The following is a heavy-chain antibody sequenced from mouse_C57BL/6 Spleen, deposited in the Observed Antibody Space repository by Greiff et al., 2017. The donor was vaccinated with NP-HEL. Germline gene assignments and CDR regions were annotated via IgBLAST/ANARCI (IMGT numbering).Heavy chain of an antibody. V-gene: IGHV1-15*01. CDR3: TRGGVVAPHSYFEV. CDR2: IDPETGGT. D-gene: IGHD1-1*01. Sequence: QVQLQQSGAELVRPGASVTLSCKASGYTFTDYEMHWVKQTPVHGLEWIGAIDPETGGTAYNQKFKGKAILTADKSSSTAYMELRSLTSEDSAVSYCTRGGVVAPHSYFEVWGTRTPVTVSS. CDR1: GYTFTDYE. J-gene: IGHJ1*03.